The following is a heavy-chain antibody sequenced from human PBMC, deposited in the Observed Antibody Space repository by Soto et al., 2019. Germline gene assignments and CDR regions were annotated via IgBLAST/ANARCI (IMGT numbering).Heavy chain of an antibody. V-gene: IGHV3-23*01. Sequence: EVQLLESGGGLTQPGGSLRLACAASGFSFSSYAMSWVRQAPSQGLEWVSSITTRGGRAYYADSVRGRFTISRDNFANSLYLEMSSLRAEDSAIYYCAKEYYYDPSGPYSDLYFDSWGQGTLVTVSS. J-gene: IGHJ4*02. D-gene: IGHD3-22*01. CDR1: GFSFSSYA. CDR3: AKEYYYDPSGPYSDLYFDS. CDR2: ITTRGGRA.